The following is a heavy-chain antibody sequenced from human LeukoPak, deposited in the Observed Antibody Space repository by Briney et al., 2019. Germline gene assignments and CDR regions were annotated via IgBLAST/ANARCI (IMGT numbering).Heavy chain of an antibody. CDR3: ARVRGGGGWDDY. D-gene: IGHD1-26*01. CDR2: IYYSGST. V-gene: IGHV4-39*07. CDR1: GGSISSSSYY. J-gene: IGHJ4*02. Sequence: SGTLSLTCTVSGGSISSSSYYWGWIRQPPGKGLEWIGSIYYSGSTYYNPSLKSRVTISVDTSKNQFSLKLSSVTAADTAVYYCARVRGGGGWDDYWGQGTLVTVSS.